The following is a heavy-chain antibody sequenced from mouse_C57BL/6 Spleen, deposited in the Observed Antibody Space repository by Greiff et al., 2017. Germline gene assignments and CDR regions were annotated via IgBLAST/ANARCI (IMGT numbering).Heavy chain of an antibody. Sequence: VQLQPSGAELVKPGASVKLSCTASGFNIKDYYMHWVKQRPEQCLEWIGRIDPEDGEPKYAPQFQGKATITADTSSNTAYLQLSSLTSEDTAVYYCANYGSSYVGYWGQGTTLTVSS. J-gene: IGHJ2*01. V-gene: IGHV14-2*01. CDR3: ANYGSSYVGY. D-gene: IGHD1-1*01. CDR1: GFNIKDYY. CDR2: IDPEDGEP.